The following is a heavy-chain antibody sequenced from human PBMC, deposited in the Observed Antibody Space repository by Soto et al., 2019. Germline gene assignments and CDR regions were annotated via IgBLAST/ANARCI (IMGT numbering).Heavy chain of an antibody. D-gene: IGHD4-17*01. Sequence: PGESLKISCKGSGYSFSSYWIGWVRLMPGKGLEYMGIMYPGDSDTRYSPSFQGQVTISADKSISTTYLQWSSLKASDTAIYYCAGGNGPPTYYFYFWAQGALVPVSS. CDR2: MYPGDSDT. CDR3: AGGNGPPTYYFYF. CDR1: GYSFSSYW. V-gene: IGHV5-51*01. J-gene: IGHJ4*02.